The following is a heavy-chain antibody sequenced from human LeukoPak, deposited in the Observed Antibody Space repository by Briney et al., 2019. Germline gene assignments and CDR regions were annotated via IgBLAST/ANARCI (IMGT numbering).Heavy chain of an antibody. V-gene: IGHV4-39*07. D-gene: IGHD5-18*01. CDR2: IYYSGGT. CDR3: ARVPIGYTFGFSFFDH. J-gene: IGHJ4*02. Sequence: SETLSLTCTVSGDSISSSSYNWGWIRQSPGRGLEWIGTIYYSGGTYYNPSLKSQLTISLDTSKNHFSLKVTSVTAADTAVYYCARVPIGYTFGFSFFDHWGQGALVTVSS. CDR1: GDSISSSSYN.